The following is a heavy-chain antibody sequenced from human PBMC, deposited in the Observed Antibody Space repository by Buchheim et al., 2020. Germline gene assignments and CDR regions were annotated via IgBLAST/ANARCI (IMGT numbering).Heavy chain of an antibody. V-gene: IGHV4-34*01. CDR3: ARAMYYDFWSGSPYYYYYYGMDV. Sequence: QVQLQQWGAGLLKPSETLSLTCAVYGGSFSGYYWSWIRQPPGKGLEWIGEINHSGSTNYNPSLKSRVTISVDTSKNQFPLKLSSVTAADTAVYYCARAMYYDFWSGSPYYYYYYGMDVWGQGTT. J-gene: IGHJ6*02. CDR1: GGSFSGYY. D-gene: IGHD3-3*01. CDR2: INHSGST.